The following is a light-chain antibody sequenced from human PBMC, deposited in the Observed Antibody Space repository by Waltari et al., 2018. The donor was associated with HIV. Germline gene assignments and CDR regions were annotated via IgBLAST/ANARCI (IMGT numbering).Light chain of an antibody. V-gene: IGLV2-14*01. CDR1: SSDLGAYNY. CDR3: TSYIHPTTRV. Sequence: SALTPPASASGSPGPSITIPCTGTSSDLGAYNYVSWYQQHPGKAPKLIVYDVRNRPAGVSNLFAGSKSGNTASLTISGLQAEDEADYYCTSYIHPTTRVFGGGTKLTVL. CDR2: DVR. J-gene: IGLJ2*01.